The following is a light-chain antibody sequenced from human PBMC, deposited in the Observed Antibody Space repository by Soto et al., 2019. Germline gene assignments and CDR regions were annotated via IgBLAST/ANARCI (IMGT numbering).Light chain of an antibody. V-gene: IGKV3-20*01. Sequence: EIVLTQSPGTLSLSPGERATLSCRASQSISSSYLAWYQQKPGQAPRLLIYGASSRATGIPDRFSGGGSGTDLALSLTRMEPEDFAVYYCQQSGGSPRYTFRQRTKMEIK. J-gene: IGKJ2*01. CDR1: QSISSSY. CDR2: GAS. CDR3: QQSGGSPRYT.